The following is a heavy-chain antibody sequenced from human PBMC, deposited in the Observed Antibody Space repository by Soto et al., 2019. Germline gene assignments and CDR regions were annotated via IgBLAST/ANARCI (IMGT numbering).Heavy chain of an antibody. CDR2: ISGYNGNT. CDR3: SRFIMVGGWFDPNYYHGMDV. J-gene: IGHJ6*02. D-gene: IGHD6-19*01. CDR1: GYTFSSYG. Sequence: QVQLVQSGAEVKKPGASVTVSCKTSGYTFSSYGINWVRQAPRQGLEWMGWISGYNGNTNYAQTVQGRVTMTTDTSTGTVYMELRSLKSDDTAIYYCSRFIMVGGWFDPNYYHGMDVWGQGTTVTVSS. V-gene: IGHV1-18*01.